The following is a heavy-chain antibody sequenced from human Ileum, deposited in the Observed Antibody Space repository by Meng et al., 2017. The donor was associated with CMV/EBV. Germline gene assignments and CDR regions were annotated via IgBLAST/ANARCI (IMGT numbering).Heavy chain of an antibody. CDR3: AKQLAHGLWAFDV. J-gene: IGHJ3*01. D-gene: IGHD6-13*01. Sequence: SETLSLTCTVSGGSISSSSYYWGWIRQPPGKGLEWIGSIYHSGTTYYNPSLKSRVTLSVDTSKSQFSLKLASVTAADTAVYHCAKQLAHGLWAFDVWGQGTMVTVSS. CDR1: GGSISSSSYY. V-gene: IGHV4-39*07. CDR2: IYHSGTT.